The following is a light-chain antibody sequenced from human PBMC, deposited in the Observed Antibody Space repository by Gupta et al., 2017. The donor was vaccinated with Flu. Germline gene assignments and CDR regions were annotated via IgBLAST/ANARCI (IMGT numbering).Light chain of an antibody. CDR3: QEYNTYSWT. V-gene: IGKV1-5*03. J-gene: IGKJ1*01. CDR1: QSISSW. CDR2: KAS. Sequence: DIQLTQSPSTLSALVGDSVTITCRASQSISSWLAWYQQKPGKAPKLLIYKASTLESGVPSRFSGSGSGTEFTLTINSLQPDDFATYYCQEYNTYSWTFGQGTKVDVK.